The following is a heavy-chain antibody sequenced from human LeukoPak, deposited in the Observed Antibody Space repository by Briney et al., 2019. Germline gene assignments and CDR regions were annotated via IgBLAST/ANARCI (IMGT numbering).Heavy chain of an antibody. D-gene: IGHD3-22*01. CDR2: IYTSGST. CDR1: GGSISSHY. Sequence: SETLSLTCTVSGGSISSHYWSWIRQPAGRGLEWIGRIYTSGSTNYNPSLKSRVTMSVDTSKNQFSLKLSSATAADTAVYYCARGLYVYYDSSGFDWFDPWGQGTLVTVSS. V-gene: IGHV4-4*07. CDR3: ARGLYVYYDSSGFDWFDP. J-gene: IGHJ5*02.